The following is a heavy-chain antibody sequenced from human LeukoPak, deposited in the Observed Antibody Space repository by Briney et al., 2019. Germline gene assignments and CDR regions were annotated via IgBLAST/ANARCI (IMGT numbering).Heavy chain of an antibody. V-gene: IGHV4-39*01. CDR3: ASISGSYDF. J-gene: IGHJ4*02. D-gene: IGHD1-26*01. CDR1: GGSISSSTYY. CDR2: IYYSGST. Sequence: PPETLSLTCTVSGGSISSSTYYWVWIRQPPGKGLEWIGSIYYSGSTYYNPSLKSRVTISVDTSKNQFSLRLSSVTAADTAVYYCASISGSYDFWGQGTLVTVSS.